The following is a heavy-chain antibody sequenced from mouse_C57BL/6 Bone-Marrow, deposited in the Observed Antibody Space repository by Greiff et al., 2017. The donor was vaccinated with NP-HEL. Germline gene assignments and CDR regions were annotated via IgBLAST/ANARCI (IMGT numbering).Heavy chain of an antibody. D-gene: IGHD3-1*01. J-gene: IGHJ1*03. V-gene: IGHV1-20*01. Sequence: VQLQQSGPELVKPGDSVKISCKASGYSFTGYFMNWVMQSHGKSLEWIGRFNPYNGDTFYNQKFKGKATLTVAKSSRTAHLELRSLTSEDSAVYYCARSGRRRGYFDVWGTGTTVTVSS. CDR2: FNPYNGDT. CDR3: ARSGRRRGYFDV. CDR1: GYSFTGYF.